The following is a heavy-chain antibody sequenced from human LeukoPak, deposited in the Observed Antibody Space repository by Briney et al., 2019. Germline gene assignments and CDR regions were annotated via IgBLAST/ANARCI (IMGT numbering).Heavy chain of an antibody. Sequence: PGGSLRLSRAASGFTFSTYAITWVRQAPGKGLEWVSTMSGNGVSTFYTDSVRGRFTISRDNAKNTLSLQMHSLTADDTAIYYCAKGFTSQNGNWFDPWGQGNPVTVSS. V-gene: IGHV3-23*01. CDR3: AKGFTSQNGNWFDP. CDR1: GFTFSTYA. CDR2: MSGNGVST. J-gene: IGHJ5*02.